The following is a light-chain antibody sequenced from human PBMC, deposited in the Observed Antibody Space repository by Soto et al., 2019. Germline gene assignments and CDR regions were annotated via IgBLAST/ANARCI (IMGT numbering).Light chain of an antibody. V-gene: IGLV2-14*03. CDR2: DVR. Sequence: QSALAQPASVSGSPGQSITISCTGTSSDVGAYNYVSWYQQHPGKAPKLIIYDVRNPPSGVSNRFSGSKSGNTASLTISGLQAEDEADYYCTSYSSSTSLLFGGGNKLTVL. CDR1: SSDVGAYNY. CDR3: TSYSSSTSLL. J-gene: IGLJ2*01.